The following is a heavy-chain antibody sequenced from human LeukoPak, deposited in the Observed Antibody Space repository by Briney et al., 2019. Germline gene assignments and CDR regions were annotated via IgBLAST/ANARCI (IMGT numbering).Heavy chain of an antibody. CDR2: INHSGST. CDR3: ARPGGLVEYFQH. J-gene: IGHJ1*01. V-gene: IGHV4-34*01. D-gene: IGHD3/OR15-3a*01. CDR1: GASFSGYD. Sequence: SETLSLTCAVYGASFSGYDWTWIRQPPGKGLEWIGEINHSGSTNYNPSPKSRVTISVDTSKSQFSLKLSSVTAADTAVYYCARPGGLVEYFQHWGQGTLVTVSS.